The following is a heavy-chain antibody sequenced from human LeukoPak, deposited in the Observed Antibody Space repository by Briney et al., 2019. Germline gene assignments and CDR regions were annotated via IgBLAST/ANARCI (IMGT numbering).Heavy chain of an antibody. Sequence: SETLSLTCTVSGGSISSYYWSWIRQPPGKGLEWVGYISDSGSTKYNPSLKSRVTISVDTSKNQFSLKLSSVTAADTAVYYCAMNPPSSWTYYYYYMDVWGKGTTVTVSS. CDR3: AMNPPSSWTYYYYYMDV. D-gene: IGHD6-13*01. CDR1: GGSISSYY. CDR2: ISDSGST. J-gene: IGHJ6*03. V-gene: IGHV4-59*08.